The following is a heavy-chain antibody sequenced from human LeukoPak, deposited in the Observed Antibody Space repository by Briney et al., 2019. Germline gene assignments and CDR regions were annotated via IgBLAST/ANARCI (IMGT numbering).Heavy chain of an antibody. D-gene: IGHD4/OR15-4a*01. V-gene: IGHV4-30-2*01. J-gene: IGHJ4*02. CDR3: ARDGANGPPDY. CDR2: IYHSGST. CDR1: GGSISSADYY. Sequence: SQTLSLTCTVSGGSISSADYYWSWIRQPPGKGLERIGYIYHSGSTYYNPSLKSRVTMSVDRFKNQFSLKLSSVTAADTAVYYCARDGANGPPDYWGQGTLVTVSS.